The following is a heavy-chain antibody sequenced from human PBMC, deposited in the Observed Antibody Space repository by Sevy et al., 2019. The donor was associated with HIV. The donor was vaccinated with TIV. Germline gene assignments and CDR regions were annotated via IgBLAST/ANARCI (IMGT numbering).Heavy chain of an antibody. CDR3: ALERLFSNVAEYFQN. Sequence: GGSLRLSCAASGFTFSSLSMHWVRQAPGKGLEWVSTISYDGSNKYYADSVKGRFTISRDNSKNPLFLQMNSLRAEDTAVYYCALERLFSNVAEYFQNWGQGAPVTVSS. J-gene: IGHJ1*01. CDR2: ISYDGSNK. D-gene: IGHD1-1*01. CDR1: GFTFSSLS. V-gene: IGHV3-30-3*01.